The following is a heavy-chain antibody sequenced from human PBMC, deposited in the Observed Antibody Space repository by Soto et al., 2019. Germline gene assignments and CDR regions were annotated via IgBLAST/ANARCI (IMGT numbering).Heavy chain of an antibody. D-gene: IGHD2-2*02. J-gene: IGHJ6*02. CDR2: ISGLNGDT. CDR1: GYSFRNYG. CDR3: ARAESYTTSWYAMDV. Sequence: QVQLVQSGAEVKQPGASVKVSCKASGYSFRNYGFIWVRQAPGQGLEWMGWISGLNGDTNYARSLQGRATMMTDTYTATVYMELRNLRSDDTAVYYCARAESYTTSWYAMDVWGQGTAVTV. V-gene: IGHV1-18*01.